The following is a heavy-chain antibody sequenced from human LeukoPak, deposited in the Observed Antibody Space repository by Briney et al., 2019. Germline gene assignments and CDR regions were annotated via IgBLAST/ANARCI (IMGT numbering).Heavy chain of an antibody. V-gene: IGHV3-23*01. Sequence: PGGSLRLSCAASGFTFSSYAMSWVRQAPGKGLEWVSAISGSGGSTYYADSAKGRFTISRDSSKNTLYLQMNSLRAEDTAVYYCAKGRVEKVATHFDYWGQGTLVTVSS. D-gene: IGHD5-12*01. CDR2: ISGSGGST. J-gene: IGHJ4*02. CDR3: AKGRVEKVATHFDY. CDR1: GFTFSSYA.